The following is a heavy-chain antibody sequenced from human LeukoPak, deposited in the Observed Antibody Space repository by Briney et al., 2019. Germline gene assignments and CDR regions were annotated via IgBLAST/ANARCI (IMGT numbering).Heavy chain of an antibody. CDR3: ARRPNIVGATTS. CDR1: GFTFSSYS. D-gene: IGHD1-26*01. J-gene: IGHJ4*02. CDR2: ISSSSSYI. Sequence: GGSLRLSCAASGFTFSSYSMNWVRQAPGKGLEWVSSISSSSSYIYYADSVKGRFTISRDNAKNSLYLQMNSLRAEDTAVYYCARRPNIVGATTSWGQGTLVTVSS. V-gene: IGHV3-21*01.